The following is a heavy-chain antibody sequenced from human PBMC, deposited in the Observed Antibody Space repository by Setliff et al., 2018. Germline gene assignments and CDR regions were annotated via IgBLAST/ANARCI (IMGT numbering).Heavy chain of an antibody. CDR3: ARLKVGNNWPDY. D-gene: IGHD1-1*01. Sequence: SETLSLTCTVSGGSISISGYFWGWIRQPPGKGLEWIGSTSYSGTTYSNSSLKSRLSISVDTSKNQFSLRLTSVTAADTAVYYCARLKVGNNWPDYWGQGTLVTVSS. CDR1: GGSISISGYF. CDR2: TSYSGTT. V-gene: IGHV4-39*01. J-gene: IGHJ4*02.